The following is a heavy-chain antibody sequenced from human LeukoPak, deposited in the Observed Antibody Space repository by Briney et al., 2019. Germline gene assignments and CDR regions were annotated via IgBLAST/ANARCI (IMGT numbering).Heavy chain of an antibody. CDR2: MHPNSGNT. CDR3: ARFRGNIAAAGDY. J-gene: IGHJ4*02. CDR1: GYTFTSYD. V-gene: IGHV1-8*01. D-gene: IGHD6-13*01. Sequence: GASVKVSCKASGYTFTSYDINWVRQATGQGLEWMGWMHPNSGNTGYAQKFQGRVTMTRNTSISTAYMELSSLRSEDTAVYYCARFRGNIAAAGDYWGQGTLVTVSS.